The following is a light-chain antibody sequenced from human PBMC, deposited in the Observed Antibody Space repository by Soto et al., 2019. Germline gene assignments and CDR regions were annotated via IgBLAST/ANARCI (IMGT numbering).Light chain of an antibody. Sequence: DIQMTQSPSTLSASVGDRVTITCRASQSISSWLAWYQQKPGKAPKLLIYDASSLESGVPSRFSGSGSGTKFIFTISSLQPDDFATYYCQQYNSYPWTFGQGTKV. V-gene: IGKV1-5*01. CDR2: DAS. CDR3: QQYNSYPWT. CDR1: QSISSW. J-gene: IGKJ1*01.